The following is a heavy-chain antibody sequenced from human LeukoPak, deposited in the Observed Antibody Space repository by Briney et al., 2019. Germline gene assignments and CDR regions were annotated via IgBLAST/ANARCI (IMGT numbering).Heavy chain of an antibody. D-gene: IGHD3-3*01. Sequence: PGGSLRLSCAASGFTFSSYAMSWVRQAPGKGLEWVSAISGSAYSTYYADSVKGRFTISRDNSKKTLYLQMNSLRAEDTAVYYCAKGGLRFLEWLPGDYFDYWGQGNLVTVSS. CDR3: AKGGLRFLEWLPGDYFDY. J-gene: IGHJ4*02. CDR1: GFTFSSYA. CDR2: ISGSAYST. V-gene: IGHV3-23*01.